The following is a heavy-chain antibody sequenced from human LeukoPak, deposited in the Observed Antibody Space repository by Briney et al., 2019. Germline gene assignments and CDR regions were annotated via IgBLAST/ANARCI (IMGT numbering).Heavy chain of an antibody. Sequence: GASVKVSCKASGGTFSSYAISRVRQAPGQGLEWMGGIIPIFGTANYAQKFQGRVTITADESTSTAYMELSSLRSEDTAVYYCARDRLYYDILTGQNWFDPWGQGTLVTVSS. V-gene: IGHV1-69*13. CDR3: ARDRLYYDILTGQNWFDP. CDR2: IIPIFGTA. D-gene: IGHD3-9*01. CDR1: GGTFSSYA. J-gene: IGHJ5*02.